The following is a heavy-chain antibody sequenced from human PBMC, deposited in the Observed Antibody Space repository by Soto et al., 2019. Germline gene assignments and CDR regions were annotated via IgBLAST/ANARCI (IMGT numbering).Heavy chain of an antibody. CDR1: GGSISSSSYY. V-gene: IGHV4-61*05. CDR3: ATMYSSSWYYFDY. D-gene: IGHD6-13*01. CDR2: IYYSGST. Sequence: SETLSLTCTVSGGSISSSSYYWGWIRQPPGKGLEWIGYIYYSGSTSYNPSLKSRVTISLDTSKNQFSLKLSSVTAADTAVYYCATMYSSSWYYFDYWAQGTLVTVSS. J-gene: IGHJ4*02.